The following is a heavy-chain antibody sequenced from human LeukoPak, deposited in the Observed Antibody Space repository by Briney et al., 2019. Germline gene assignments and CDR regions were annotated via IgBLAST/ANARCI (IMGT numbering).Heavy chain of an antibody. Sequence: SGPTLVNPTQTLTLTCTFSGFSLSTSGMRVSWIRQPPGKALEWLARIDWEDDKFYSTSLKTRLTISKDTSKNQVVLTMTNMDPVDTATYYCARIVAYCSGGSCYDGGFDPWGQGTLVTVSS. CDR2: IDWEDDK. V-gene: IGHV2-70*04. CDR3: ARIVAYCSGGSCYDGGFDP. J-gene: IGHJ5*02. D-gene: IGHD2-15*01. CDR1: GFSLSTSGMR.